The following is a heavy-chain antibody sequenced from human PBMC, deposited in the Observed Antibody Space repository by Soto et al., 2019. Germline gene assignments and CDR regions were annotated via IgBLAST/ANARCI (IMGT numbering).Heavy chain of an antibody. V-gene: IGHV3-15*05. Sequence: GGSLRLSCAASGFTFSNAWMSWVRQAPGKGLEWVGRIKSKTDGGTTDYAAPVKGRFTISRDNSKNTLYMQMNSLRSEDTAVYYCARDRDSFAYLPLWPADFWGQGTLVTVSS. CDR2: IKSKTDGGTT. J-gene: IGHJ4*02. CDR3: ARDRDSFAYLPLWPADF. D-gene: IGHD5-18*01. CDR1: GFTFSNAW.